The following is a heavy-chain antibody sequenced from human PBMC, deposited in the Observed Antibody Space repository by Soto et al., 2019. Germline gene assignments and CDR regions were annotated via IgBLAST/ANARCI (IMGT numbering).Heavy chain of an antibody. Sequence: SGPTLVNPTQTLTLTCSFSGFSLSTSGVGVGWIRQPPGKALEWLALIYWDDDKRYSPSLKSRLTITKDTSKNQVVLTMTNMDPVDTATYYCARLSSSWYYFDYWGQGTLVTVSS. CDR1: GFSLSTSGVG. CDR2: IYWDDDK. J-gene: IGHJ4*02. D-gene: IGHD6-13*01. V-gene: IGHV2-5*02. CDR3: ARLSSSWYYFDY.